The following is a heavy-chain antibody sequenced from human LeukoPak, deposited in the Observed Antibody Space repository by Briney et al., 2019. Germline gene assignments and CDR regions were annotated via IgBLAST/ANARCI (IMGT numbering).Heavy chain of an antibody. J-gene: IGHJ6*03. V-gene: IGHV3-7*01. Sequence: GGSLRLSCAASGFTFSSYWMSWVRQAPGKGLEWVANIKQDGSEKYYVDPVKGRFTISRDNPKNSLYLQMNSLRAEDTAVYYCARVSSSWSGGYYYYYMDVWGKGTTVTVSS. D-gene: IGHD6-13*01. CDR2: IKQDGSEK. CDR1: GFTFSSYW. CDR3: ARVSSSWSGGYYYYYMDV.